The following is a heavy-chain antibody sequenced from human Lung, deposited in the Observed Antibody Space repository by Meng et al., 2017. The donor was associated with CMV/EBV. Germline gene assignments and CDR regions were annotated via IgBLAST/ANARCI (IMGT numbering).Heavy chain of an antibody. D-gene: IGHD2-15*01. CDR2: IYPADSTT. CDR1: AYTFSTYW. Sequence: GEXXTISCKGSAYTFSTYWLGWVRQLPGRGLEWMGLIYPADSTTTYSPSFRGHVTISADKSISTAYLQWIGLRASDTAIYYCARKRGYSVDYWGHGTPVTVSS. J-gene: IGHJ4*01. V-gene: IGHV5-51*01. CDR3: ARKRGYSVDY.